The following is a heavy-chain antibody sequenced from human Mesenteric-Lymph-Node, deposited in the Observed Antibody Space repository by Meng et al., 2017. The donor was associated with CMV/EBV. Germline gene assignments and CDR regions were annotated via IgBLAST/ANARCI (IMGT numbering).Heavy chain of an antibody. J-gene: IGHJ4*02. V-gene: IGHV3-30-3*01. D-gene: IGHD1-26*01. CDR3: ARQGGRKD. CDR2: ISYDGSNK. CDR1: GFTFSNYA. Sequence: GGSLRLSCAASGFTFSNYAMHWVRQAPGKGLEWVALISYDGSNKYYADSVQGRFSISRDNSKNTLYLQMSSLRAEDTAVYYCARQGGRKDWGQGTLVTVSS.